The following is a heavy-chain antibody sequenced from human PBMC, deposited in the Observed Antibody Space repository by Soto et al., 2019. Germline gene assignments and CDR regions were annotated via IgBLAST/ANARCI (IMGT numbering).Heavy chain of an antibody. CDR2: IDPSDSYT. CDR3: ARAYGDYEPGDY. Sequence: GESLKISCNGSGYIFTSYWISWVRQMPGKGLEWMGRIDPSDSYTNYSPSFQGHVTISADKSISTAYLQWSSLKASDTAMYYCARAYGDYEPGDYWGQGTLVTVSS. D-gene: IGHD4-17*01. CDR1: GYIFTSYW. V-gene: IGHV5-10-1*01. J-gene: IGHJ4*02.